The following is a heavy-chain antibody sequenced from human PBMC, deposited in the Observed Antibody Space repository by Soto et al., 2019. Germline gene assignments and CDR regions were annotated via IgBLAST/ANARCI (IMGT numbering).Heavy chain of an antibody. CDR2: ITDSGST. Sequence: QVQLQQWGAGLSKPSETLSLTCSIYGGSFSGYHWTWIRQPPGKGLEWIGEITDSGSTNYSPSLESPVTISGDTPKNQFSLKLSSVTAADTAVYYCTRAFGEAWPTSDYWGQGTLVTVSS. J-gene: IGHJ4*02. CDR1: GGSFSGYH. CDR3: TRAFGEAWPTSDY. D-gene: IGHD3-10*01. V-gene: IGHV4-34*01.